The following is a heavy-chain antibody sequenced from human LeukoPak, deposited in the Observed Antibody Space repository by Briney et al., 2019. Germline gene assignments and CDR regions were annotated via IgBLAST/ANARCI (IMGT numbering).Heavy chain of an antibody. D-gene: IGHD1-20*01. CDR3: AYRNNLQY. V-gene: IGHV3-7*05. CDR1: GISFDGHW. Sequence: GRSLRLSCTASGISFDGHWMNWVRQTPGKGLEWVANIKFDGSEKYYVDSVKGRFTISRDNARSSLHLEMNNLRAEDTAMYYCAYRNNLQYWGQRVLVTVSS. CDR2: IKFDGSEK. J-gene: IGHJ4*02.